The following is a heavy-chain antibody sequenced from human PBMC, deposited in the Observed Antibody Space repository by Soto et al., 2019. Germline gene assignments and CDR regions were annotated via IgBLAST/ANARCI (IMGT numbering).Heavy chain of an antibody. CDR3: ARGGLAYQLLPAWFDP. CDR1: GFTFSTYA. CDR2: ISYDGTNK. V-gene: IGHV3-30-3*01. D-gene: IGHD2-2*01. Sequence: QVQLVESGGGVVQPGRSLRLSCAASGFTFSTYAMHWVRQAPGKGLEWVAVISYDGTNKYYADSVKGRFTISRDNSKNTLYLQMNSLRPENTAMYYCARGGLAYQLLPAWFDPWGQGTLVTVSS. J-gene: IGHJ5*02.